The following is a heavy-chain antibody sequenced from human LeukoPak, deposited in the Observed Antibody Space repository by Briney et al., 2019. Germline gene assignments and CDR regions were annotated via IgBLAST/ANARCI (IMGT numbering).Heavy chain of an antibody. CDR2: IYYSGST. CDR1: GGSISNYY. J-gene: IGHJ4*02. V-gene: IGHV4-59*08. CDR3: ARRAYSAAYWKHFDY. Sequence: SETLSLTCTVSGGSISNYYWSWIRQPPGKGLEWIGYIYYSGSTNSNPSLKSRVTISVDTSKNQFSLKLNSVTAADTAVYFCARRAYSAAYWKHFDYWGQGTLVTVSS. D-gene: IGHD1-1*01.